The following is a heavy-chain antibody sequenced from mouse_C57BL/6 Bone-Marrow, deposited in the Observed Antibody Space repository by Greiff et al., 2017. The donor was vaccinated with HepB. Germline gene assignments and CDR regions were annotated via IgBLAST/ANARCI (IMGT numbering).Heavy chain of an antibody. V-gene: IGHV1-15*01. CDR2: IDPETGGT. J-gene: IGHJ3*01. Sequence: QVQLQQSGAELVRPGASVTLSCKASGYTFTDYEMHWVKQTPVHGLEWIGAIDPETGGTAYNQKFKGKAILTADKSSSTAYMELRSLTSEDSAVYYCTRAPRYYGYYGFAYWGQGTRITVSA. D-gene: IGHD2-1*01. CDR3: TRAPRYYGYYGFAY. CDR1: GYTFTDYE.